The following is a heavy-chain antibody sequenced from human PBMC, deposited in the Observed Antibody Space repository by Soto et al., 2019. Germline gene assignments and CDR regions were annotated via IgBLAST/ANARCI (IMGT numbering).Heavy chain of an antibody. J-gene: IGHJ6*02. D-gene: IGHD6-13*01. CDR1: GGSLRGYY. Sequence: SEILSLTCAVYGGSLRGYYWSWIRQPPGKGLEWIGEINHSGSTNYKPSLNSRVTISVDTSKNQFSLKLSSVTAADTAVYYCARDRHTIYSSSWYTPYYYGMDVWGQGTTVTVSS. CDR2: INHSGST. CDR3: ARDRHTIYSSSWYTPYYYGMDV. V-gene: IGHV4-34*01.